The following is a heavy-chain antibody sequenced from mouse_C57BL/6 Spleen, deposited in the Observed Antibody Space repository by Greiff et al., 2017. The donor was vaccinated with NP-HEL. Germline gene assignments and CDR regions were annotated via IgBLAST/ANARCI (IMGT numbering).Heavy chain of an antibody. D-gene: IGHD4-1*01. CDR3: ARNWDDAMDY. CDR2: NDPSDSYT. J-gene: IGHJ4*01. CDR1: GYTFTSYW. Sequence: QVQLQQPGAELVMPGASVKLSCKASGYTFTSYWMHWVKQRPGQGLEWIGENDPSDSYTNYNQKFKGKSTLTVDKSSSTAYMQLSSLTSEDSAVYYCARNWDDAMDYWGQGTSVTVSS. V-gene: IGHV1-69*01.